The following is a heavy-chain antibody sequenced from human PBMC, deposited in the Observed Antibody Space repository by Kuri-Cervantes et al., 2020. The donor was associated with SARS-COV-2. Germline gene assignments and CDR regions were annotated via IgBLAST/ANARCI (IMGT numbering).Heavy chain of an antibody. Sequence: ASVKVSCKASGYTFTSYDINWVRQATGQGLEWMGWMNPNSGNTGYAQKFQGRVTMTRNTSISTAYMELSSLRSEDTAVYYCASSRSITIFGVVINYYYGMDVWGRGTLVTVSS. CDR2: MNPNSGNT. CDR3: ASSRSITIFGVVINYYYGMDV. J-gene: IGHJ6*02. D-gene: IGHD3-3*01. V-gene: IGHV1-8*01. CDR1: GYTFTSYD.